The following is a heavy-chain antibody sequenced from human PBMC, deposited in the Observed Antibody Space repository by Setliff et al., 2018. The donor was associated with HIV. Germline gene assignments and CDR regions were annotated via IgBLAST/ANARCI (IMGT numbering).Heavy chain of an antibody. CDR1: GGSFSGYY. CDR2: INHSGST. Sequence: SETLSLTCDVYGGSFSGYYWSWIRQSPGKGLEWIGEINHSGSTTYNPSLKSRVTISVDTSKNQFSLKLSAVTAADTALYYCARSGALATSTWSPFDYWGHGNQVTVSS. J-gene: IGHJ4*01. CDR3: ARSGALATSTWSPFDY. D-gene: IGHD6-19*01. V-gene: IGHV4-34*01.